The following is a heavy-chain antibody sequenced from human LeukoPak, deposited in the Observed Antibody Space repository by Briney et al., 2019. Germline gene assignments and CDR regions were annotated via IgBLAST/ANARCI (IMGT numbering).Heavy chain of an antibody. CDR2: ISYDGGKK. J-gene: IGHJ6*03. D-gene: IGHD4/OR15-4a*01. Sequence: PGGSLRLSCAACGFTFSSYAMHWVRQGPGKGLEWVTIISYDGGKKYYADYVKGRFTISRDNSKNTLYLQMNSLRSEDTAVYYCARGRRYPGARRGHYYYYYMDVWGKGTTVTVSS. CDR1: GFTFSSYA. V-gene: IGHV3-30*04. CDR3: ARGRRYPGARRGHYYYYYMDV.